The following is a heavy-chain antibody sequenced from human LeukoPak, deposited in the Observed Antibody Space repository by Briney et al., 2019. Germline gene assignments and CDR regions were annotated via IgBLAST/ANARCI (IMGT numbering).Heavy chain of an antibody. D-gene: IGHD3-22*01. CDR3: ARPYYYDTTIDP. J-gene: IGHJ5*02. Sequence: SQTLSLTCTVSGGSISSGDYYWSWISQPPGKGLEWIAYMYYSGSTYYNPSLKSRVTMSADTSKNQLSLKLSSVTAADTAVYYCARPYYYDTTIDPWGQGILVTVSS. CDR2: MYYSGST. CDR1: GGSISSGDYY. V-gene: IGHV4-30-4*01.